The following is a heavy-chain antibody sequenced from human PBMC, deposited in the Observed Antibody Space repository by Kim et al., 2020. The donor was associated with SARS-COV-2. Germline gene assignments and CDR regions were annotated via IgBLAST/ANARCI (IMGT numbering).Heavy chain of an antibody. D-gene: IGHD1-20*01. CDR3: AGLRVTGTTEDNYYHG. Sequence: SGTLSLTCAVSGGSISSATWWSWVRQTPGKGLEWIGDIYHSVTTNYNPSLKSRVNMSVYKAKNQLSLTLSAVTAADTAVYYCAGLRVTGTTEDNYYHG. CDR1: GGSISSATW. J-gene: IGHJ6*01. CDR2: IYHSVTT. V-gene: IGHV4-4*02.